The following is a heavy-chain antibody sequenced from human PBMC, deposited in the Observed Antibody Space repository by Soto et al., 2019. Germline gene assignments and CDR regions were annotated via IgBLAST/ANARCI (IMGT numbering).Heavy chain of an antibody. Sequence: WGSLRLSCAASGFTFSSYGMSCVRQAPGKGLEWVSAISGSVVSTYYADSVKGRFTISRDNSKNTLYLQMDSLRAGDTAVDYCAGRWGSSASWGRETLAT. J-gene: IGHJ5*02. D-gene: IGHD3-16*01. CDR2: ISGSVVST. CDR3: AGRWGSSAS. V-gene: IGHV3-23*01. CDR1: GFTFSSYG.